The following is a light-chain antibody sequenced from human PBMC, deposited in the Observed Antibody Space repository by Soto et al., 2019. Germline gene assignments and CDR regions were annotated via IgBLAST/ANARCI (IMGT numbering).Light chain of an antibody. CDR3: QQYNSYSRT. CDR2: DTS. J-gene: IGKJ1*01. Sequence: IQMKQSASTLSASVGDRVTITCRASQSLSGWLAWYQQKPGKAPNLLIYDTSSLKSGVPSRFSGSGSGTDFSLSISSLQPDDFATYYCQQYNSYSRTFGQGTKV. V-gene: IGKV1-5*01. CDR1: QSLSGW.